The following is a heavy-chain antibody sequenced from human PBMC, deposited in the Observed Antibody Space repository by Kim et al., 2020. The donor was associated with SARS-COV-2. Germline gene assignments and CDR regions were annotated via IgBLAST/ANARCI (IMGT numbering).Heavy chain of an antibody. CDR3: AKDRGSSSSWYFYYSYGMDV. CDR2: ITYDGINK. J-gene: IGHJ6*02. CDR1: GFTFSSSF. D-gene: IGHD6-13*01. Sequence: GGSLRLSCAASGFTFSSSFLPLFRPSPFPVLEWLAIITYDGINKYYADSVKGRFTISRDNSKNTLYLQMNSLRAEDTAVYYCAKDRGSSSSWYFYYSYGMDVWGHGTTVTVSS. V-gene: IGHV3-30*18.